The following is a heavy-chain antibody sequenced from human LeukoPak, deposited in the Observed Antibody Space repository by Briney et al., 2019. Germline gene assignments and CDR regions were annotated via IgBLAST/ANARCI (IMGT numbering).Heavy chain of an antibody. J-gene: IGHJ4*02. CDR2: IIPIFGTA. Sequence: ASVKVSFKASGGTFSSYAISWVRQAPGQGLEWMGGIIPIFGTANYAQKFQGRVTITADKSTSTAYMELSSLRSEDTAVYYCAQSPGIAAAAGYWGQGTLVTVSS. D-gene: IGHD6-13*01. CDR1: GGTFSSYA. CDR3: AQSPGIAAAAGY. V-gene: IGHV1-69*06.